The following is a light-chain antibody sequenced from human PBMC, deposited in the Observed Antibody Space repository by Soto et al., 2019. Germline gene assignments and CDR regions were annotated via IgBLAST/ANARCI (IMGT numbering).Light chain of an antibody. CDR1: QSVSSTY. V-gene: IGKV3-20*01. CDR2: GAS. Sequence: ETVLTQSPGTLSLSPGERATLSCRASQSVSSTYFAWYQQKLGQAPRLLICGASSRAAYIPDRFMGSGSGTEFTLTISSLQPDDFATYYCQQYNSWTFGQGSKVDIK. J-gene: IGKJ1*01. CDR3: QQYNSWT.